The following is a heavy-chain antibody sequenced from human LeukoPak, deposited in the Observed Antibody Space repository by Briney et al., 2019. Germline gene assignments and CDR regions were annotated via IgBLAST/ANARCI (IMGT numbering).Heavy chain of an antibody. Sequence: PSETLSLTCTVSGGSISNYYWSWLRQPAGKGLEWIGRIYAGRNTDHNPSLKSRVTMSLDSSKNQFSLRLTSVTAADTAVYYCAREHKEYGGDGYYYGYWGQGTLVTVSS. J-gene: IGHJ4*02. D-gene: IGHD2-21*02. CDR2: IYAGRNT. CDR3: AREHKEYGGDGYYYGY. CDR1: GGSISNYY. V-gene: IGHV4-4*07.